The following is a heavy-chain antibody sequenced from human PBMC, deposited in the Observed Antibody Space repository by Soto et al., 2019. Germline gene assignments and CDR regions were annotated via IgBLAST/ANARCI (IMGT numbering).Heavy chain of an antibody. CDR3: ARDANITIFGVVDYYGMDV. CDR1: GDSVSSNSAA. D-gene: IGHD3-3*01. CDR2: TYYRSKWYN. J-gene: IGHJ6*02. Sequence: PSQTLSLTCAISGDSVSSNSAAWNWIRQSPSRGLEWLGRTYYRSKWYNDYAVSVKSRITINPDTSKNQFSLQLNSVTPEDTAVYYCARDANITIFGVVDYYGMDVSGQGTTVTVSS. V-gene: IGHV6-1*01.